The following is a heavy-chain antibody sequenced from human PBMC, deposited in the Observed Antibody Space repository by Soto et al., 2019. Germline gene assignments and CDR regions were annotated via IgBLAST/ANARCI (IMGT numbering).Heavy chain of an antibody. J-gene: IGHJ4*02. CDR2: INHSGST. V-gene: IGHV4-34*01. CDR1: SGSFSGYF. CDR3: ARSSRQQLIF. Sequence: SETLSLTCAVYSGSFSGYFWSGIRQPPGKGLEWIGEINHSGSTNYNPSLKNRVTISVDTSKNQFSLKLSSVTAADTAVYYCARSSRQQLIFGGQGTLVTVSS. D-gene: IGHD4-4*01.